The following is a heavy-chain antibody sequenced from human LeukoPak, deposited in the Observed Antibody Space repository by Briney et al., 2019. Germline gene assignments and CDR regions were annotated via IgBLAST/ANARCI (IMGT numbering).Heavy chain of an antibody. D-gene: IGHD1-14*01. CDR2: ISGRGTAT. Sequence: QPGGSLRLSCAASGFTFNNYAMTWVRQAPGKGPEWVSTISGRGTATAYADSVKGRFTISRDNSKNTLFLQMTGLTAEDMATYYCARDPVYKVAVLPIAGNSFDSWGQGTQVVVSS. V-gene: IGHV3-23*01. J-gene: IGHJ5*01. CDR1: GFTFNNYA. CDR3: ARDPVYKVAVLPIAGNSFDS.